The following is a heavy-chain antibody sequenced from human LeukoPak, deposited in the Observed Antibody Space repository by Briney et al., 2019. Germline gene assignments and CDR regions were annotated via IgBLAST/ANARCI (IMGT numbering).Heavy chain of an antibody. CDR1: GFPFSSYS. V-gene: IGHV3-30*14. CDR2: ISYDGRDT. CDR3: ARKRGANGVFWVYH. D-gene: IGHD2-8*01. J-gene: IGHJ6*01. Sequence: GGSLRLSCAASGFPFSSYSMHWVRQAPGKGLEWVAVISYDGRDTHYVDSVKGRLTISRHKYKNSPSLEKNSLRPDDTTLEYCARKRGANGVFWVYHWGQGTPVTVSS.